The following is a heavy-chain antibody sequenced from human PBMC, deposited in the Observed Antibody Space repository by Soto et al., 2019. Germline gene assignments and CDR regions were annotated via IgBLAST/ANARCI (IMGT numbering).Heavy chain of an antibody. CDR2: VYNSGST. CDR3: ARYRREAVAGYTLDN. J-gene: IGHJ4*02. D-gene: IGHD6-13*01. CDR1: GGSISSNY. Sequence: SETLSLTCTVSGGSISSNYWTWIRQPPGKGLEWIGYVYNSGSTNYNPSLKSRVTISEDTSKSQFSLKVNSMTAADAAVYYCARYRREAVAGYTLDNWGQGSVVTVS. V-gene: IGHV4-59*01.